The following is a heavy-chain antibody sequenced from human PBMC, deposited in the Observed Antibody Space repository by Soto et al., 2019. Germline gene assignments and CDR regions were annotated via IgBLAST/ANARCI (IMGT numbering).Heavy chain of an antibody. CDR3: VRGGGGYGNGMIDS. V-gene: IGHV4-59*01. CDR2: ISYIGTT. Sequence: QVQLHESGPGLVKPSETLSLTCTVSGGSISNYYWSWLRQSPGKGLEWIGYISYIGTTNYNPSLKSRVTISVETSKNQFSLRLTSVTAADTAVYYCVRGGGGYGNGMIDSWGQGTPVTVSS. D-gene: IGHD5-18*01. J-gene: IGHJ4*02. CDR1: GGSISNYY.